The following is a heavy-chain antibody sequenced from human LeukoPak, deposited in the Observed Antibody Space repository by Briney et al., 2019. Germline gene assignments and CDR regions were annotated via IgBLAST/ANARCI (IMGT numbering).Heavy chain of an antibody. J-gene: IGHJ4*02. D-gene: IGHD1-26*01. CDR2: INQGGSVK. Sequence: GGSLRLSCAASGFTFRSYWMSWVRQAPGKGLEWVANINQGGSVKYYVDSVKGRFTISRDDAKNSLYVQMNSLRDEDTAVYYCARVGYSGWNLEYWGPGTLVTVSP. V-gene: IGHV3-7*01. CDR1: GFTFRSYW. CDR3: ARVGYSGWNLEY.